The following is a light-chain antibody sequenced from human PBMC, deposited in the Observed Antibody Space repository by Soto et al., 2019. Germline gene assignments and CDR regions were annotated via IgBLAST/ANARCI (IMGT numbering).Light chain of an antibody. CDR2: MAS. Sequence: DMQMAQSPSTLSASVGDRVTITCRASQSISTWLVWYQQKPGRAPKLLIYMASTLESGVPSRFSGSGSGTEFTLTISSLQPDDFATYYCRHYNSYLETFGQGTRVEIK. V-gene: IGKV1-5*03. CDR1: QSISTW. CDR3: RHYNSYLET. J-gene: IGKJ1*01.